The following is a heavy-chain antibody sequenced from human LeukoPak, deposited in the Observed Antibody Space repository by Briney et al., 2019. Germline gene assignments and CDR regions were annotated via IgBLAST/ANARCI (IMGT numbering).Heavy chain of an antibody. CDR1: GFTFSSYA. D-gene: IGHD6-19*01. CDR2: ISASGGST. V-gene: IGHV3-23*01. J-gene: IGHJ4*02. CDR3: ARDPGYSSGWYGGTDAHDS. Sequence: GGSLSLSCAASGFTFSSYAMSWVRQAPGKGLEWVSAISASGGSTYYADSVKGRFTISRDNSKNTLYLHMNSLRAEDTAVYYCARDPGYSSGWYGGTDAHDSWGQGTLVTVSS.